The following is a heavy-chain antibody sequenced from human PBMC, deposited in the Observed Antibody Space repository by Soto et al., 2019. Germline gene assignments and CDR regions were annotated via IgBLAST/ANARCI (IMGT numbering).Heavy chain of an antibody. CDR3: ARAVMITFGSDAFDI. V-gene: IGHV1-18*01. D-gene: IGHD3-16*01. CDR1: GYTFTRNG. Sequence: ASVKVSCKASGYTFTRNGISWVRQAPGQGLEWMGWISAYNGNTNYAQKLQGRVTMTTDTSTSTAYMELRSLRSDDTAVYYCARAVMITFGSDAFDIWGQGTMVTVSS. CDR2: ISAYNGNT. J-gene: IGHJ3*02.